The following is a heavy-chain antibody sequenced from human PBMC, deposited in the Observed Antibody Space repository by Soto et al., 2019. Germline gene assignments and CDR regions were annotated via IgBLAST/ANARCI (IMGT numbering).Heavy chain of an antibody. CDR1: GFTFSTYS. V-gene: IGHV3-21*01. CDR3: GRDYYYDRSGYSPLDY. Sequence: GGSLRLSCAASGFTFSTYSMNWVRQAPGPGLEWVSSISGSGSYISYADSVKGRFTISRDNAKNSLDLQMNSLRAEDTAVHHCGRDYYYDRSGYSPLDYWGQGILPTVSS. J-gene: IGHJ4*02. D-gene: IGHD3-22*01. CDR2: ISGSGSYI.